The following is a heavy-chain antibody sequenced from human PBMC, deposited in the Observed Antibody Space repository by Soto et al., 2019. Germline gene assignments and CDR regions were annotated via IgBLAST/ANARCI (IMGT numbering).Heavy chain of an antibody. CDR1: GGSISSSSYY. V-gene: IGHV4-39*01. J-gene: IGHJ6*02. CDR2: IYYSGST. D-gene: IGHD2-8*01. CDR3: GKWLRSVFCMDV. Sequence: SETLSLTCTVSGGSISSSSYYWGWIRQPPGKGLEWIGSIYYSGSTYYNPSLKSRVTISVDTSKNQFSLKLSSVTAADTAVYYCGKWLRSVFCMDVWGQGTTVTVSS.